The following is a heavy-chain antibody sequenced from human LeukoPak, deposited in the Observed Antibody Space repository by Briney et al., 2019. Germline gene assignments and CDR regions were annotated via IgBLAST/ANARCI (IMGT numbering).Heavy chain of an antibody. CDR3: ARYSGSYPSFDY. CDR1: GGSISSYY. D-gene: IGHD1-26*01. V-gene: IGHV4-59*01. CDR2: IYYSGST. Sequence: SETLSLTCTVSGGSISSYYWSWIRQPPGNGLEWIGYIYYSGSTNYNPSLKSRVTISVDTSKNQFSLKLSSVTAADTAVYYCARYSGSYPSFDYWGQGTLVTVSS. J-gene: IGHJ4*02.